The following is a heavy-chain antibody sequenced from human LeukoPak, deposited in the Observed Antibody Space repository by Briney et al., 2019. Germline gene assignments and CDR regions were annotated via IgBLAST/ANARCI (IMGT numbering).Heavy chain of an antibody. CDR2: ISYSGTT. Sequence: SETLSLTCTVSSASISSSPHFWAWIRQSPGKGLEWIGSISYSGTTYYNPSLKSRVTISVDTSENHFSLKLSSVTAADTAVYYCARGVGAETAGNYWGQGTLVTVSS. V-gene: IGHV4-39*02. J-gene: IGHJ4*02. CDR1: SASISSSPHF. D-gene: IGHD1-26*01. CDR3: ARGVGAETAGNY.